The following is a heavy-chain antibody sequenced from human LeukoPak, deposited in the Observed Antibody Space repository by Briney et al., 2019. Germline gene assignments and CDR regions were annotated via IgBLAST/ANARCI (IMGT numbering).Heavy chain of an antibody. J-gene: IGHJ4*02. Sequence: SETLSLTCAVYGGSFSGYYWSWIRQPPGKGLEWIGEINHSRSTNYNPSLKSRVTISVDTSKNQFSLKLSSVTAADTAVYYCARLGRITMVRGVSLDYWGQGTLVTVSS. V-gene: IGHV4-34*01. CDR1: GGSFSGYY. D-gene: IGHD3-10*01. CDR3: ARLGRITMVRGVSLDY. CDR2: INHSRST.